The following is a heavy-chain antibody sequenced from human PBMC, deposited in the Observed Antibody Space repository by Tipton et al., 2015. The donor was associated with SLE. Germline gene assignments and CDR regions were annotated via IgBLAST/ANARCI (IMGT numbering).Heavy chain of an antibody. CDR1: GGSISGYY. CDR2: IYHSGST. CDR3: ARDRWGVIKGGDDAFDI. D-gene: IGHD2-21*01. J-gene: IGHJ3*02. V-gene: IGHV4-59*01. Sequence: TLSLTCTVSGGSISGYYWSWIRQPPGKGLEWIGYIYHSGSTNYNPSLKSRVNISVDTSKNQFSLKLSSVTAADTAVYYCARDRWGVIKGGDDAFDIWGQGTMVTVSS.